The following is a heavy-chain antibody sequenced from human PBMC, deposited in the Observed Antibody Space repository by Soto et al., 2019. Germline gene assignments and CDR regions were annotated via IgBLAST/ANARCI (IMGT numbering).Heavy chain of an antibody. CDR2: IYASGST. J-gene: IGHJ6*02. CDR3: AGNYYYFGMDV. CDR1: GFTVSTNY. Sequence: GGSLRLSCAASGFTVSTNYMTWVRQAPGKGLEWVSLIYASGSTYYADSVKGRFTISRDNSKNSLSLQMSSLTAEDTAVYYCAGNYYYFGMDVWGPGTTVTVSS. V-gene: IGHV3-53*01.